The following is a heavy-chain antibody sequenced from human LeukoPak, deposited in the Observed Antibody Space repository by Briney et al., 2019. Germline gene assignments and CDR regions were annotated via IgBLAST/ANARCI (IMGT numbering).Heavy chain of an antibody. CDR3: AKGRGYGNHDAFDI. D-gene: IGHD5-18*01. Sequence: PGGSLRLSCAASGFTCSSYAMSWVRQAPGKGLEGVSAISVSGGTTYYADSVKGRFTISRDNSKNTLYLQMNSLRAEDTAVYYCAKGRGYGNHDAFDIWGQGTMVTVSS. CDR2: ISVSGGTT. CDR1: GFTCSSYA. V-gene: IGHV3-23*01. J-gene: IGHJ3*02.